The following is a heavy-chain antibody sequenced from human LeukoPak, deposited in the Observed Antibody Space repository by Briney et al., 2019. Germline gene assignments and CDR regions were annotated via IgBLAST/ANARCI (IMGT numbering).Heavy chain of an antibody. CDR3: ARSIRDFDWLLPFDY. Sequence: GGSLRLSCAASGFTFSSYWMSWVRQAPGKGLEWVANIKQDGSEKYYVDSVKGRFTISRDNSKNTLYLQMNSLRVEDTAVYYCARSIRDFDWLLPFDYWGQGTLVTVSS. D-gene: IGHD3-9*01. V-gene: IGHV3-7*01. CDR1: GFTFSSYW. J-gene: IGHJ4*02. CDR2: IKQDGSEK.